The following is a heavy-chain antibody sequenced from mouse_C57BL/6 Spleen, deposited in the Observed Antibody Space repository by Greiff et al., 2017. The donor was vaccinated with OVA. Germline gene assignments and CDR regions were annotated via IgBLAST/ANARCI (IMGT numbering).Heavy chain of an antibody. J-gene: IGHJ4*01. D-gene: IGHD2-14*01. Sequence: QVQLQQSGAELVRPGASVTLSCKASGYTFTDYEMHWVKQTPVHGLEWIGAIDPETGGPAYNQKFKGKAILTADTSSNTAYMELRSLTSEDSAFYYCTRGGYPYAMDYWGQGTSVTVSS. CDR3: TRGGYPYAMDY. V-gene: IGHV1-15*01. CDR1: GYTFTDYE. CDR2: IDPETGGP.